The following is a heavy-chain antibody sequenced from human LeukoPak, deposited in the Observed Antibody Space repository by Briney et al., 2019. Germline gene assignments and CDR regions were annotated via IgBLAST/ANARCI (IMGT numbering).Heavy chain of an antibody. CDR1: GGSISSYY. CDR3: AKENLLAPGIAAAGTVDDY. D-gene: IGHD6-13*01. V-gene: IGHV4-59*12. Sequence: PSETLSLTCTVSGGSISSYYWSWIRQPPGKGLEWVAYIDYSGSTNYNPSLKSRVTISVETSKNQFSLKLSSVTAADTAVYYCAKENLLAPGIAAAGTVDDYWGQGTLVTVSS. J-gene: IGHJ4*02. CDR2: IDYSGST.